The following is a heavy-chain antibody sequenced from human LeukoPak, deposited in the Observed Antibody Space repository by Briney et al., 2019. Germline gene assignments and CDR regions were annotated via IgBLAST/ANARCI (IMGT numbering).Heavy chain of an antibody. Sequence: SQTLSLTCAVSGGSISSGSYYWTWIRQPAGRGLGWIGRIYTTGSTKYNPSLKSRVIMSVDASKNQFSLNLTSVTAADTAVYFCARTAERQQMVQGTYFYYYFMDVWAKGTTVTISS. V-gene: IGHV4-61*02. CDR1: GGSISSGSYY. CDR2: IYTTGST. J-gene: IGHJ6*03. D-gene: IGHD6-13*01. CDR3: ARTAERQQMVQGTYFYYYFMDV.